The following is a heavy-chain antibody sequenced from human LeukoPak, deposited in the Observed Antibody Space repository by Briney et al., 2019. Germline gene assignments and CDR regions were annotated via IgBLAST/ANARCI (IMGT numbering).Heavy chain of an antibody. CDR1: GGTFSSYA. D-gene: IGHD3-22*01. Sequence: SSVKVSCKASGGTFSSYAISWVRQAPGQGLEWMGGIIPIFGTANYAQKFQGRVTITADESTSTAYMELSSLRSEDTAVYYCARDIVYGYDSSGYDAFDIWGQGTMVTVSS. CDR2: IIPIFGTA. J-gene: IGHJ3*02. CDR3: ARDIVYGYDSSGYDAFDI. V-gene: IGHV1-69*01.